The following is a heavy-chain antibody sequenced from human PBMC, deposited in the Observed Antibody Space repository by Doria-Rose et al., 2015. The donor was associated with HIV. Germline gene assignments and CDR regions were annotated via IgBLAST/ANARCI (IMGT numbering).Heavy chain of an antibody. D-gene: IGHD3-22*01. CDR3: ARGGPTHCLDNSGQTNWFDP. V-gene: IGHV1-46*01. CDR1: GYTFTTYY. Sequence: QVQLQESGAELKKPGASVKASCKASGYTFTTYYAHWVRQAPGQGLEWMGIINPSGDSISGAQKFQIRVTVTRHTSTSTVYMELSSLTDEDTSVYYCARGGPTHCLDNSGQTNWFDPWGQGTLVTGAS. J-gene: IGHJ5*02. CDR2: INPSGDSI.